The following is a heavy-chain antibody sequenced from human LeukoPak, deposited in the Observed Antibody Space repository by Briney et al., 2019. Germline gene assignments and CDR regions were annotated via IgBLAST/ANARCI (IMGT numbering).Heavy chain of an antibody. CDR2: ISTSGGST. V-gene: IGHV3-23*01. CDR3: AKDYGGNPFDY. Sequence: GGSLRLSCAASGFTFSTYVMSWVRQAPGKGLEWVSTISTSGGSTYYADSVKGRFTISRDNSKNTLYLQMNSLRAEDTAIYYCAKDYGGNPFDYWGQGTLVTVSS. D-gene: IGHD4-23*01. J-gene: IGHJ4*02. CDR1: GFTFSTYV.